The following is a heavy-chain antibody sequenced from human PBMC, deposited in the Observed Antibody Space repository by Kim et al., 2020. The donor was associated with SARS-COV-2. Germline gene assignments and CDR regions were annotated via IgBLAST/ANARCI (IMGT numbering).Heavy chain of an antibody. Sequence: GGSLRLSCAASGFTFSSYSMNWVRQAPGKGLEWVSSISSSSSYIYYADSVKGRFTISRDNAKNSLYLQMNSLRAEDTAVYYCARGYVPDCSSTSCRTYYYYYYGMDVWGQGTTVTVSS. J-gene: IGHJ6*02. V-gene: IGHV3-21*01. CDR2: ISSSSSYI. CDR3: ARGYVPDCSSTSCRTYYYYYYGMDV. D-gene: IGHD2-2*01. CDR1: GFTFSSYS.